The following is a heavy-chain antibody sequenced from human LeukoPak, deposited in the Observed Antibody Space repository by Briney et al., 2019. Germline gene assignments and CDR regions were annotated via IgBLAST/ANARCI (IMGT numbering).Heavy chain of an antibody. CDR3: ARAGDSSSWLGL. D-gene: IGHD6-13*01. J-gene: IGHJ1*01. Sequence: SETLSLTCTVSGGSISSGGYYWSWIRQHPGKGLEWIGYIYYSGSTYYNPSLKSRVTISVDTSKNQFSLKLSSVTAADTAVYYCARAGDSSSWLGLWGQGTLVTVSS. V-gene: IGHV4-31*03. CDR1: GGSISSGGYY. CDR2: IYYSGST.